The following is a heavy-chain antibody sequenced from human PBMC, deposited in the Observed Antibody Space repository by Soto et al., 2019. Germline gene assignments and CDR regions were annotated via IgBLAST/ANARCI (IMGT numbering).Heavy chain of an antibody. V-gene: IGHV3-9*01. CDR3: AKEKTSTQAFDI. J-gene: IGHJ3*02. D-gene: IGHD2-2*01. CDR2: ISWNSGSI. Sequence: SLGLSCAASGFPFDDYAMHWVRQAPGKGLEWVSGISWNSGSIGYADSVKGRFTISRDNAKNSLYLQMNSLRAEDTALYYCAKEKTSTQAFDIWGQGTMVTVSS. CDR1: GFPFDDYA.